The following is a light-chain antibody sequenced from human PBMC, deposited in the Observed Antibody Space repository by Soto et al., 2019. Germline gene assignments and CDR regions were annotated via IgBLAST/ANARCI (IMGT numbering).Light chain of an antibody. V-gene: IGKV1-13*02. CDR1: QGISSY. CDR3: QQYNTFWT. CDR2: EAS. J-gene: IGKJ1*01. Sequence: AIQLTQSPSSLSASTGDRVTISFRMSQGISSYLAWYQQKPGKAPKLLIYEASSLETGVPSRFSGSGSGTEFTLTISSLQPDDFATYYCQQYNTFWTFGQGTKVDIK.